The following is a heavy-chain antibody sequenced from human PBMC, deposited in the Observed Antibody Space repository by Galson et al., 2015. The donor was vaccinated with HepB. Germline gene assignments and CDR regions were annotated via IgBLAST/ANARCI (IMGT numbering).Heavy chain of an antibody. Sequence: SLRLSCAASGFTFTHYAMTWVRQAPGKGLEWVSSISGSDDNTYYADSVKGRFTISRDNSKNTLYLQMNGLRAEDTAVYYCAKDPNSGWSLLFDYWGQGTLVAVSS. J-gene: IGHJ4*02. CDR1: GFTFTHYA. CDR2: ISGSDDNT. CDR3: AKDPNSGWSLLFDY. V-gene: IGHV3-23*01. D-gene: IGHD6-19*01.